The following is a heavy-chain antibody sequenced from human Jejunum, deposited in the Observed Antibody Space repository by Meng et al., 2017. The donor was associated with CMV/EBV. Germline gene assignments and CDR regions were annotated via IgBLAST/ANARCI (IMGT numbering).Heavy chain of an antibody. CDR1: ECSVSRHN. CDR3: AKQMPWNYYYGMDL. J-gene: IGHJ6*02. D-gene: IGHD2-2*01. CDR2: ISTTSTYI. V-gene: IGHV3-21*01. Sequence: SECSVSRHNMSWVRQAPGKRLEWVAAISTTSTYIYYADPVKGRVTISRDNAKNSLYRQMNSLRVEDTAVYYCAKQMPWNYYYGMDLWGQGTTVTVSS.